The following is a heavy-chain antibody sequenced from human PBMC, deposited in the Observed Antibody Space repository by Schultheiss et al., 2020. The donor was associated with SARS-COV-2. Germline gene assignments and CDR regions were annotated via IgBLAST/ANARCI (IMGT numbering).Heavy chain of an antibody. V-gene: IGHV4-34*01. J-gene: IGHJ5*02. Sequence: SETLSLTCAVYGGSFSGYYWGWIRQPPGKGLEWIGEINHSGSTNYNPSLKSRVTISVDTSKNQFSLKLSSVTAADTAVYYCARGVSVTTGPGWFDPWGQGTLVTVSS. D-gene: IGHD4-17*01. CDR2: INHSGST. CDR3: ARGVSVTTGPGWFDP. CDR1: GGSFSGYY.